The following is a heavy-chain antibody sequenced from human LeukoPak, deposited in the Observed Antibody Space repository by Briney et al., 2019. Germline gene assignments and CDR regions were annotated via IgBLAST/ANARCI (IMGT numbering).Heavy chain of an antibody. CDR1: GGTFSDYA. J-gene: IGHJ6*04. Sequence: SVKVSCKASGGTFSDYALNWVRQAPGQGLEWMGVFIPILGTANSTQKFQDRVTIAADISTNTVYMELSSLRSEDTAVYFCAGIPVFGVVLHQEPVWGKGTTVTVSS. V-gene: IGHV1-69*10. CDR3: AGIPVFGVVLHQEPV. D-gene: IGHD3-3*01. CDR2: FIPILGTA.